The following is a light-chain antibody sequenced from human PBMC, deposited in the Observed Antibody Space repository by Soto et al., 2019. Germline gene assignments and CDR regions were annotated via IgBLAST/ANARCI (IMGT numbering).Light chain of an antibody. Sequence: EIVLTQPPGTLSLSPGERATHSCRASQSVSSSYLAWYQQKPGQAPRLLIYGASSRATGIPDRFSGSGSGTDFTLTISRLEPEDFAVYYCQQYGSSPETFGPGTKVDIK. J-gene: IGKJ3*01. CDR1: QSVSSSY. CDR2: GAS. CDR3: QQYGSSPET. V-gene: IGKV3-20*01.